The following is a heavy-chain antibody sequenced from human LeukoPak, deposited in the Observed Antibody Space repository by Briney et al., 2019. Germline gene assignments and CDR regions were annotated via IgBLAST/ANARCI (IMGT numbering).Heavy chain of an antibody. Sequence: GGSLRLSCAASGFTFSSYGMNWVRQAPGKGLEWVSYISSSSSTIYYADSVKGRFTISRDNAKNSLYLQMNSLRDEDTAVYYCARDLRRDYVWGSYRSISDYWGQGTLVTVSS. J-gene: IGHJ4*02. V-gene: IGHV3-48*02. CDR3: ARDLRRDYVWGSYRSISDY. D-gene: IGHD3-16*02. CDR2: ISSSSSTI. CDR1: GFTFSSYG.